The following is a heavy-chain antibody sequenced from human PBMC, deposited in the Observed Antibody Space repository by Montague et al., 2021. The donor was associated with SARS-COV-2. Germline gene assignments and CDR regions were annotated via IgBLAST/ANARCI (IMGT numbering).Heavy chain of an antibody. D-gene: IGHD3-9*01. V-gene: IGHV6-1*01. CDR2: CHYRPEWNS. J-gene: IGHJ6*01. CDR3: ARTTYFDLASIYYYVMDV. CDR1: GDSDGGETPG. Sequence: CAISGDSDGGETPGRRSDRQTPERRFHRQGRCHYRPEWNSDYATSVEGRISIDPDTSKNQFSLRPNSVTAADTAVYFCARTTYFDLASIYYYVMDVWGQGTTVTVSS.